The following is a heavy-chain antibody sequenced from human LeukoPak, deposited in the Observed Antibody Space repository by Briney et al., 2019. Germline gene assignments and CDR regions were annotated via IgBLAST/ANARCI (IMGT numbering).Heavy chain of an antibody. J-gene: IGHJ4*02. CDR1: VFTFSSYA. CDR3: AKGPVLRFLEWVDY. CDR2: ISGSGGST. D-gene: IGHD3-3*01. Sequence: GGSLRLSCAASVFTFSSYAMSWVRQAPGKGLEWVSAISGSGGSTYYADSLKGRFTISRDNSKNTLYLQMNSLRAEDTAVYYCAKGPVLRFLEWVDYWGQGNLVTVSS. V-gene: IGHV3-23*01.